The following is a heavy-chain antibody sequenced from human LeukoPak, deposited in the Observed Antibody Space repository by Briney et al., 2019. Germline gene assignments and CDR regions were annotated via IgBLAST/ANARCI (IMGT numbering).Heavy chain of an antibody. Sequence: GASVKVSCKASGGTFSSYAISWVRQAPGQGLEWMGGIIPIFGTANYAQKFQGRVTITADESTSTAYMELSSLRSEDTAVYYCAILPYGGYVVRPLGAFDIWGQGTMVTVSS. J-gene: IGHJ3*02. V-gene: IGHV1-69*13. CDR1: GGTFSSYA. D-gene: IGHD5-12*01. CDR3: AILPYGGYVVRPLGAFDI. CDR2: IIPIFGTA.